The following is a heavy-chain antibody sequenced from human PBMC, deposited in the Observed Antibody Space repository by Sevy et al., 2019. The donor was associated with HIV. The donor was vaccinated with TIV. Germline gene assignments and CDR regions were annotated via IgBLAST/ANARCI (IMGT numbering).Heavy chain of an antibody. D-gene: IGHD6-13*01. V-gene: IGHV4-59*13. CDR3: ARDPGIAGGGEYFFDY. CDR1: GGSISSYY. CDR2: IYYSGST. J-gene: IGHJ4*02. Sequence: SETLSLTCTVSGGSISSYYWSWIRQPPGKGLEWIGYIYYSGSTNYNPSLKSRVTISVDTSKNQFSLKLTSVTAADTAVYYCARDPGIAGGGEYFFDYWGQGTLVTVSS.